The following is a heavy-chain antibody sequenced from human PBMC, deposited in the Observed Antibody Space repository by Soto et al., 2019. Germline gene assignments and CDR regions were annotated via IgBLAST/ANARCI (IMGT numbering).Heavy chain of an antibody. J-gene: IGHJ4*02. CDR2: IWYDGSIK. V-gene: IGHV3-33*01. CDR1: RFAFSTYG. CDR3: ARASGPFDY. D-gene: IGHD5-12*01. Sequence: QVQLVESGGGVVQPGRSLRLYCVASRFAFSTYGIHWVRQAPGKGLEWVAVIWYDGSIKYYADSVKGRFTISRDNSKNTLYLQMNSLRADDTAVYYCARASGPFDYWGQGTQVTVSS.